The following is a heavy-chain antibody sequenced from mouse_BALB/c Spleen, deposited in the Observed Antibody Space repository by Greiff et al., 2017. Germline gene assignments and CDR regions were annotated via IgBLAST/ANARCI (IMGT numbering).Heavy chain of an antibody. J-gene: IGHJ3*01. CDR3: ARSGNYDGYQGFAY. CDR2: ISYSGST. Sequence: EVQRVESGPGLVKPSQSLSLTCTVTGYSITSDYAWNWIRQFPGNKLEWMGYISYSGSTSYNPSLKSRISITRDTSKNQFFLQLNSVTTEDTATYYCARSGNYDGYQGFAYWGQGTLVTVSA. CDR1: GYSITSDYA. D-gene: IGHD2-3*01. V-gene: IGHV3-2*02.